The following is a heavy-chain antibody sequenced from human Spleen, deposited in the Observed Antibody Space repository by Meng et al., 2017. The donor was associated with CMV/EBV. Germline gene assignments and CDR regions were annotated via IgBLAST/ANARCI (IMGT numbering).Heavy chain of an antibody. CDR3: TKDRGGNIWFNFDY. CDR1: GFTFDDFA. V-gene: IGHV3-9*01. J-gene: IGHJ4*02. CDR2: ITWNSGSV. D-gene: IGHD6-13*01. Sequence: GGSLRLSCAASGFTFDDFAMHWVRQVPGKGLEWVSGITWNSGSVDYVDSVKGRFSISRDNTKNSLYLQMNSLRPEDSALYYCTKDRGGNIWFNFDYWGRGTLVTVSS.